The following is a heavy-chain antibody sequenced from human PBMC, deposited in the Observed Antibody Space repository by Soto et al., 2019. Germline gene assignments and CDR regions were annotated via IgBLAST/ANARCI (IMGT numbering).Heavy chain of an antibody. CDR1: GYTFTSYY. Sequence: QVQLVQSGAEVKKPGASVKVSCKASGYTFTSYYMHWVRQAPGQGLEWMGIINPSGGSTSYAQKFQGRVTMTRDTSMSTVYMELSSLRSEDTAVYYCARIIAAAGTFYYGMDVWGQGTTVTVSS. CDR3: ARIIAAAGTFYYGMDV. D-gene: IGHD6-13*01. CDR2: INPSGGST. J-gene: IGHJ6*02. V-gene: IGHV1-46*01.